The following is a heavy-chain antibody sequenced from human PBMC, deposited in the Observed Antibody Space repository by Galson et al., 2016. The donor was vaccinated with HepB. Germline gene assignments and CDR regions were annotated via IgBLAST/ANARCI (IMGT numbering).Heavy chain of an antibody. J-gene: IGHJ4*02. Sequence: SLRLSCAASGFTFSSYWMHWVRQAPGKGLEWISAISGSDGRTYYADSVKGRFTISRDNSKNTLFSQMNSLRDEDTAVYFCARAAGDYGNDGFPNFDYWGQGTLVTVSS. CDR2: ISGSDGRT. D-gene: IGHD4-17*01. CDR3: ARAAGDYGNDGFPNFDY. CDR1: GFTFSSYW. V-gene: IGHV3-23*01.